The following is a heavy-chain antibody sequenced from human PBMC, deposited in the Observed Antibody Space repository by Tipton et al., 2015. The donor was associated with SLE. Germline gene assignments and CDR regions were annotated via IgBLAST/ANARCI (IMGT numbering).Heavy chain of an antibody. CDR2: IGGRGGGT. V-gene: IGHV3-23*01. D-gene: IGHD2-2*01. Sequence: SLRLSCAASGFTFSSYAMHWVRQAPGKGLEWVSTIGGRGGGTYYADSVKGRFTISRDNAKNSLYLQMNSLRPEDTAVYYCARGAYWSVVVPAALIYWGRGTLVTVSS. CDR3: ARGAYWSVVVPAALIY. J-gene: IGHJ4*02. CDR1: GFTFSSYA.